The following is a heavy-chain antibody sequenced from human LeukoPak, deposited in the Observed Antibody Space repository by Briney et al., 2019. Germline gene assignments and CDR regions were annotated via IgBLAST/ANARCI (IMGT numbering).Heavy chain of an antibody. J-gene: IGHJ6*03. D-gene: IGHD2-2*02. V-gene: IGHV4-39*07. CDR2: IYYSGST. Sequence: SETLSLTCTVSGGSISSSSYYWGWIRQPPGKGLEWIGSIYYSGSTYYNPSLKSRVTISVDTSKNQFSLKLSSVTAADTAVYYCAGWPAAISRDYYYYMDVWGKGTTVTVSS. CDR3: AGWPAAISRDYYYYMDV. CDR1: GGSISSSSYY.